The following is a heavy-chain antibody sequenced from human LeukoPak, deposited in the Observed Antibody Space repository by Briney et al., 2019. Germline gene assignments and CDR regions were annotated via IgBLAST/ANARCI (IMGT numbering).Heavy chain of an antibody. CDR2: INTDTGNP. D-gene: IGHD2-15*01. Sequence: ASVKVSCKASGYTFTSYGISWVRQAPGQGLEWMGWINTDTGNPTYAQGFTGRFVFSLDTSVSTAYLQISSLQTEDTAVYYCARAGTGYCSDSNCSIEHWGQGTLVTVSS. CDR3: ARAGTGYCSDSNCSIEH. J-gene: IGHJ4*02. CDR1: GYTFTSYG. V-gene: IGHV7-4-1*02.